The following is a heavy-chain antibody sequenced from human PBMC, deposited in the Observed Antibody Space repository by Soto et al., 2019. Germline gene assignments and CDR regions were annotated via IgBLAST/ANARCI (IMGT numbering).Heavy chain of an antibody. CDR2: IYYSGST. CDR1: GGSISSSSYY. V-gene: IGHV4-39*01. D-gene: IGHD6-13*01. J-gene: IGHJ4*02. Sequence: PSETLSLTCTVSGGSISSSSYYWGWIRQPPGKGLEWIGSIYYSGSTYYNPSLKSRVTISVDTSKNQFSLKLSSVTAADTAVYYCARSLGQLVHYLAYYWGQGTLVTVSS. CDR3: ARSLGQLVHYLAYY.